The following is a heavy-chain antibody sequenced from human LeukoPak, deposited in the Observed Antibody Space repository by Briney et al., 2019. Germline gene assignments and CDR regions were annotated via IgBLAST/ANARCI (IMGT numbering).Heavy chain of an antibody. V-gene: IGHV4-61*02. CDR2: IYTSGST. J-gene: IGHJ4*02. D-gene: IGHD3-16*01. CDR3: AREAPLGRFDY. Sequence: PSETLSLTCTVSGGSISSGSYYWSWIRQPAGKGLEWIGRIYTSGSTNYNPSLKSRVTISVDTSKNQFSLKLSSVTAADTAVYYCAREAPLGRFDYWGQGTLVTVSS. CDR1: GGSISSGSYY.